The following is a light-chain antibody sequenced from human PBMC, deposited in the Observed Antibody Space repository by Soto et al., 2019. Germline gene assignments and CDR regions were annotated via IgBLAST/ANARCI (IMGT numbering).Light chain of an antibody. CDR2: DAS. CDR1: QSVSSY. Sequence: EIVLTQSPATLSLSPGERATLSCRTSQSVSSYLAWYQQKPGQAPRLLIYDASNRATGIPARFSGSGSGTDFTLTISSLEPEDFAVYNCQQRSNWIFGGGTKVEIK. V-gene: IGKV3-11*01. J-gene: IGKJ4*01. CDR3: QQRSNWI.